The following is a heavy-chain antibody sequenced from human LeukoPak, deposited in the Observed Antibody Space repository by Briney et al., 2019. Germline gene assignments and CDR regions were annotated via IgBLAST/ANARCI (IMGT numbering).Heavy chain of an antibody. J-gene: IGHJ4*02. CDR2: MSSDGGTT. D-gene: IGHD2/OR15-2a*01. CDR3: ARGGSLSAYDS. CDR1: GFTLTNFA. Sequence: GGSLRLSCAPSGFTLTNFAMHWVRQAPGKGLEYVSAMSSDGGTTYYANSVKGRFTMSRDKSKNAVYLQMGSLRPDDMAVYYCARGGSLSAYDSWGQGTLVTVSS. V-gene: IGHV3-64*01.